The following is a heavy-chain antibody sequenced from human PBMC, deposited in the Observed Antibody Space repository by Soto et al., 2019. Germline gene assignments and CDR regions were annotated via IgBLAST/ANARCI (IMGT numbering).Heavy chain of an antibody. V-gene: IGHV1-46*01. Sequence: QVQLVQSGAEVKKPGASVKVSCKASGYTFTSYYMHWVRQAPGQGLEWMGITNPSGGSTSYAQKFQGRVTMTRDTSTSTVYMELSSLRSEDTAVYYCARDQGAYGSGTTNGLLGYWGQGTLVTVSS. J-gene: IGHJ4*02. D-gene: IGHD3-10*01. CDR2: TNPSGGST. CDR1: GYTFTSYY. CDR3: ARDQGAYGSGTTNGLLGY.